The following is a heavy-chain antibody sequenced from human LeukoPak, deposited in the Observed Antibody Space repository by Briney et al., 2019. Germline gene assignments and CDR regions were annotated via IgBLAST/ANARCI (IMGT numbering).Heavy chain of an antibody. D-gene: IGHD3-3*01. CDR2: IYYSGST. J-gene: IGHJ5*02. Sequence: ASETLSLTCTVSGGSISSYYWSWIRQPPGKGLEWIGYIYYSGSTNYNPSLKSRVTISVVTSKNQFSLKLSSVTAADTAVYFCARRAVTIFGVTGDWFDPWGQGTLVTVSS. CDR3: ARRAVTIFGVTGDWFDP. CDR1: GGSISSYY. V-gene: IGHV4-59*01.